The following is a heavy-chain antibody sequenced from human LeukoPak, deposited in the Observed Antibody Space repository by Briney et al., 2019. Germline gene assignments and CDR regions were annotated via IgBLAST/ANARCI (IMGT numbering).Heavy chain of an antibody. D-gene: IGHD2-2*02. CDR1: GGSISSSSYY. Sequence: SETLSLTCTVSGGSISSSSYYWGWIRQPPGEGLEWIGSIYYSGSTYYNPSLKSRVTISVDTSKNQFSLKLSSVTAADTAVYYCASVDCSSTSCYTFYFDYWGQGTLVTVSS. V-gene: IGHV4-39*01. CDR3: ASVDCSSTSCYTFYFDY. J-gene: IGHJ4*02. CDR2: IYYSGST.